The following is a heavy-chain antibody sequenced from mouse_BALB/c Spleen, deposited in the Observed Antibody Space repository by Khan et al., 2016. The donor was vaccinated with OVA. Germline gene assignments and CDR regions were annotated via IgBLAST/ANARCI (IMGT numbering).Heavy chain of an antibody. CDR1: GYSFTGYF. D-gene: IGHD1-1*01. CDR3: ARKNGSDFDY. V-gene: IGHV1-20*02. CDR2: INPHIGET. J-gene: IGHJ2*01. Sequence: VQLQQSGPELVKPGASVKISCKASGYSFTGYFMNWVMQSHGKSLEWIGRINPHIGETFYNQKFKDKATLTVDESSTTAHMERRSLSSEDSAVYYCARKNGSDFDYWGQGTTLTVSS.